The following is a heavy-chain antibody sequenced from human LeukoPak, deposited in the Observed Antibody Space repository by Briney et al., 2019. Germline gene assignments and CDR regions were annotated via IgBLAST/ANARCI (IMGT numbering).Heavy chain of an antibody. Sequence: PSETLSLTCTVSGGSISSYYWSWIRQPPGKGLECIGYISYSGSTNYTPSLTRGGTISVDTSKTLFPLNLSSVTAAATAVYYSARISKGFAPWGQGTLVTVSS. V-gene: IGHV4-59*01. J-gene: IGHJ5*02. CDR2: ISYSGST. CDR3: ARISKGFAP. CDR1: GGSISSYY.